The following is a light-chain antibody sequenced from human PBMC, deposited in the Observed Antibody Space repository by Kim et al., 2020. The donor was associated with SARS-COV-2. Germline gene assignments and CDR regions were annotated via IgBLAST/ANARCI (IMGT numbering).Light chain of an antibody. J-gene: IGLJ1*01. CDR1: SSDVGGYDT. CDR2: DVS. Sequence: HAFTISCADTSSDVGGYDTVSCCEHDPGKAPKLMICDVSNRPSGVSNRLSGSKSGNTASLTISGLQAENEADYYCSSYTCSSTYVFGTGTKVTVL. V-gene: IGLV2-14*03. CDR3: SSYTCSSTYV.